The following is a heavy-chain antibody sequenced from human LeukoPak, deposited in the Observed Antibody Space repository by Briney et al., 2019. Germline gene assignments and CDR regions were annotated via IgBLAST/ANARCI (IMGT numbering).Heavy chain of an antibody. V-gene: IGHV1-18*01. CDR3: AREGSRLVDSPGLRYFDWLLRDAFDI. D-gene: IGHD3-9*01. CDR2: ISAYNGNT. J-gene: IGHJ3*02. Sequence: GASVKVSCKASGYTFTSYSISWVRQAPGQGLEWMGWISAYNGNTNYAQKLQGRVTMTTDTSTSTAYMELRSLRSDDTAVYYCAREGSRLVDSPGLRYFDWLLRDAFDIWGQGTMVTVSS. CDR1: GYTFTSYS.